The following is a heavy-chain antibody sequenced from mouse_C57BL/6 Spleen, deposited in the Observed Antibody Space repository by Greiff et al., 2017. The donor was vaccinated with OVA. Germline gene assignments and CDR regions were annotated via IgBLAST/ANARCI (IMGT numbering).Heavy chain of an antibody. CDR2: INPNYGTT. CDR3: AKEASAGPPIWYFDV. V-gene: IGHV1-39*01. D-gene: IGHD6-1*01. J-gene: IGHJ1*03. CDR1: GYSFTDYN. Sequence: VQLQQSGPELVKPGASVKISCKASGYSFTDYNMNWVKQSNGKSLEWIGVINPNYGTTSYNQKFKGKATLPVDQSSSTAYMKLNSLTSDDSADYSCAKEASAGPPIWYFDVWGKGTTVTVSS.